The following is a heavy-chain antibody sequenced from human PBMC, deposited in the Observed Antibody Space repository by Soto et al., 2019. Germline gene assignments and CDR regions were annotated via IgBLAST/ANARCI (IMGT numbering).Heavy chain of an antibody. V-gene: IGHV4-31*01. CDR2: IYYRGST. D-gene: IGHD3-3*01. CDR1: GGSISSSGYH. J-gene: IGHJ5*02. CDR3: ARTSDFGFRDWFDP. Sequence: QVQLQESGPGLVKPGQTLSLTCTVSGGSISSSGYHWSWIRQHPGKGLEWIGYIYYRGSTYYNPSLKSQVTISVDTSKNQFSLNLSSVTAADTAVYYCARTSDFGFRDWFDPWGQGTLVTVSS.